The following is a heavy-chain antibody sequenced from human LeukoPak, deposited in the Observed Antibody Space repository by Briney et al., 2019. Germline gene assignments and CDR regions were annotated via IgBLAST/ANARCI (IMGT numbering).Heavy chain of an antibody. D-gene: IGHD2-2*01. Sequence: GSLRLSCAASGFTFRSYSMNWVRQAPGKGLEWIGEINHSGSTNYNPSLKSRVTISVDTSKNQFSLKLSSVTAADTAVYYCARESRSSRGSLYCSSTSCSPPDYWGQGTLVTVSS. CDR1: GFTFRSYS. J-gene: IGHJ4*02. CDR2: INHSGST. CDR3: ARESRSSRGSLYCSSTSCSPPDY. V-gene: IGHV4-34*01.